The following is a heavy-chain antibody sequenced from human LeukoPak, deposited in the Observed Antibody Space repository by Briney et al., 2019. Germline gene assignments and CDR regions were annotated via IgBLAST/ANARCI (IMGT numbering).Heavy chain of an antibody. CDR1: GFTFSSYS. CDR3: ARSQNRAVGVVIDY. V-gene: IGHV3-21*01. CDR2: ISSSSSYI. J-gene: IGHJ4*02. Sequence: GGSLRLSCAASGFTFSSYSMNWVRQAPGKGLEWVSSISSSSSYIYYADSVKGRFTISRDNAKNSLYLQMYSLRAEDTAVYYCARSQNRAVGVVIDYWGQGTLVTVSS. D-gene: IGHD3-3*01.